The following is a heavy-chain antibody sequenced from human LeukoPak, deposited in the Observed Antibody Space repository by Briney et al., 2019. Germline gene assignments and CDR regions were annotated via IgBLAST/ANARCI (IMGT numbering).Heavy chain of an antibody. CDR2: ISYDGSNK. J-gene: IGHJ4*02. CDR3: AKEDYYDSSGYYLPFTLWD. CDR1: GFTFSSYG. D-gene: IGHD3-22*01. V-gene: IGHV3-30*18. Sequence: GGSLRLSCAASGFTFSSYGMHWVRQAPGKGLEWVAVISYDGSNKYYADSVKGRFTISRDNSKNTLYLQMNSLRAEDTAVYYCAKEDYYDSSGYYLPFTLWDWGQGTLVTVSS.